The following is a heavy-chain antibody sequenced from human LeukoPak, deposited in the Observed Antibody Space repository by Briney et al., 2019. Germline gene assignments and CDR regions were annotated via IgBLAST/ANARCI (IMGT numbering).Heavy chain of an antibody. Sequence: GGSLRLSCAASGFTFDDYAMHWVRQAPGKGLEWVSGISWNSGSIGYADSVKGRFTISRDNAKNSLYLQMNSLRAEDTALYYCAKTMRKYQLLSGCFDYWGQGTLVPVSS. V-gene: IGHV3-9*01. CDR3: AKTMRKYQLLSGCFDY. CDR2: ISWNSGSI. J-gene: IGHJ4*02. D-gene: IGHD2-2*01. CDR1: GFTFDDYA.